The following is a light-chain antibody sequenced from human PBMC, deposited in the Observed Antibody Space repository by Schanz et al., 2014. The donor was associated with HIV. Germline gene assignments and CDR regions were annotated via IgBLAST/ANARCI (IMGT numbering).Light chain of an antibody. CDR1: TSNIGDNY. Sequence: QSVLTQPPSVSAAPGQKVTISCSGSTSNIGDNYVSWYQQFPGTAPKLLIYDNYKRPSGIPDRFSGSKSGTSATLGITGLQTGDEADYYCASWDSSLSVLLFGGGTKLTVL. V-gene: IGLV1-51*01. J-gene: IGLJ2*01. CDR2: DNY. CDR3: ASWDSSLSVLL.